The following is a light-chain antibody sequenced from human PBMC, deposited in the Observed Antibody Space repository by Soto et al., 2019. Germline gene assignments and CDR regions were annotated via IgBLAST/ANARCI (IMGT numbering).Light chain of an antibody. Sequence: DIQMTQSPSTLSTSVGDRVTINCRASQTSNNWLAWYHQKPGKAPRLLIYDAFSLESGVTSRFSGTGSGTEFTLAISSLQPDDLATYLWQQYHTVPYTFGQGTKLQIK. J-gene: IGKJ2*01. CDR2: DAF. CDR3: QQYHTVPYT. V-gene: IGKV1-5*01. CDR1: QTSNNW.